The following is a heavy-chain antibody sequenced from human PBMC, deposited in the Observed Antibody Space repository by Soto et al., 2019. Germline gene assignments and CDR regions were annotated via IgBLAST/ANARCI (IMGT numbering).Heavy chain of an antibody. CDR3: ARQTFPPILMGTSPFDI. Sequence: GESLKISCKGSGYSFTTYWIGWVRQMPGKGLEWMGIIYPGDSETRYSPSFQGQVTISADKSINTVYLQWSSLKASDTAMYYCARQTFPPILMGTSPFDIWGQGTMVNVSS. CDR2: IYPGDSET. D-gene: IGHD3-9*01. CDR1: GYSFTTYW. J-gene: IGHJ3*02. V-gene: IGHV5-51*01.